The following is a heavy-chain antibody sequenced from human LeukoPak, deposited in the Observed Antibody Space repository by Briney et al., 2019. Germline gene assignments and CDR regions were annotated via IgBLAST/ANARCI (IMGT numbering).Heavy chain of an antibody. V-gene: IGHV4-61*02. CDR3: ARWPSLSEWFDYYGMDV. CDR1: GGSISSGSYY. CDR2: IYTSGST. J-gene: IGHJ6*02. Sequence: SETLSLTCTVSGGSISSGSYYWSWIRQPAGKGLEWIGRIYTSGSTNYNPSLKSRVTISVDTSKNQFSLKLSSVTAADTAVYYCARWPSLSEWFDYYGMDVWGQGTTVTVSS. D-gene: IGHD3-3*01.